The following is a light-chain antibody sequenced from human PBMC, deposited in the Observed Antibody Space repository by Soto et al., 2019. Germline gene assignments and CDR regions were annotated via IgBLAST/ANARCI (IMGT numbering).Light chain of an antibody. J-gene: IGLJ2*01. Sequence: QSVLTQPPSVSGAPGQRVTISCTGSSSNIGAGYDVHWYQQLPGTAPKLLVHGNNDRPSGVPDRFSASKSGTSASLANTGLQVEDEADYYCQSFDSRLSGWVFGGGTKLTVL. CDR2: GNN. CDR1: SSNIGAGYD. V-gene: IGLV1-40*01. CDR3: QSFDSRLSGWV.